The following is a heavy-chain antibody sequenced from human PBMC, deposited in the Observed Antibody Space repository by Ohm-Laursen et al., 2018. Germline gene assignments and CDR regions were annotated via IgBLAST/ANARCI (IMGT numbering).Heavy chain of an antibody. CDR2: IGTADDT. CDR1: GFTFSTYD. CDR3: ARGNYYYDSSGSDPLVDV. V-gene: IGHV3-13*01. J-gene: IGHJ6*02. D-gene: IGHD3-22*01. Sequence: RLSCTASGFTFSTYDMHWVRQTTGKGLEWVAAIGTADDTYYPGSVKGRFTISRDDAKKSLFLQMDSLRAEDTAVYFCARGNYYYDSSGSDPLVDVWGRGTTVTVSS.